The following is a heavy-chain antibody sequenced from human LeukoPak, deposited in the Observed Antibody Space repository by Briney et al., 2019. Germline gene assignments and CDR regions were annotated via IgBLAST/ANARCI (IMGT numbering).Heavy chain of an antibody. CDR2: INHSGST. Sequence: SETLSLTCAVYGGSFSGYYWSWIRQPPGKGLEWIGEINHSGSTNYNPPLKSRVTISVDTSKNQFSLKLSSVTAADTAVYYCARGRRYPTRFDPWGQGTLVTVSS. CDR1: GGSFSGYY. D-gene: IGHD3-9*01. CDR3: ARGRRYPTRFDP. J-gene: IGHJ5*02. V-gene: IGHV4-34*01.